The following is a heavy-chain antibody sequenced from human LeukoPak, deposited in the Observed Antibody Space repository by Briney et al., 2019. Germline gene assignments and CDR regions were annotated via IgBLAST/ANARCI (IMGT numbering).Heavy chain of an antibody. CDR2: ISSSGTTI. CDR3: ARRRDSGSLQHFDY. J-gene: IGHJ4*02. D-gene: IGHD1-26*01. Sequence: KTGGSLRLSCAASGFTFSDYYMSWIRQAPGKGLEWVSYISSSGTTIYYADSVKGRFTISRDNAKNSLYLQMNSLRAEDTAVHYCARRRDSGSLQHFDYWGQGTLVTVSS. V-gene: IGHV3-11*01. CDR1: GFTFSDYY.